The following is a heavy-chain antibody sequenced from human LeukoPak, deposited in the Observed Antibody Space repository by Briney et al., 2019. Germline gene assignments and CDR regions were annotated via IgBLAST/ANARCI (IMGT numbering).Heavy chain of an antibody. CDR2: IYYSGTT. CDR1: GDSVNNDDYF. Sequence: SETLSLTCTASGDSVNNDDYFWSWIRQYPGTGLQWIGNIYYSGTTFYNPSLKTRVTISVDTSMNQFSLQLNSVTAADTAVYFCARVNPFDSTGFYFDYWGQGIVVTVSS. V-gene: IGHV4-31*03. CDR3: ARVNPFDSTGFYFDY. J-gene: IGHJ4*02. D-gene: IGHD3-9*01.